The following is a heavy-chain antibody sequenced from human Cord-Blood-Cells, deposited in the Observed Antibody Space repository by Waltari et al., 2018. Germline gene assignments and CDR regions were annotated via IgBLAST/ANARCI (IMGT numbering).Heavy chain of an antibody. D-gene: IGHD3-3*01. V-gene: IGHV1-8*01. Sequence: QVQLVQSGAEVKKPGASVKVSCKASGNTFTSYDMNWVAQATGQGLGWMGWMNPNSGNTGYAQKFQGRVTMTRNTSISTAYMELSSLRSEDTAVYYCARVSWFYDFWSGYDYWGQGTLVTVSS. CDR1: GNTFTSYD. CDR3: ARVSWFYDFWSGYDY. J-gene: IGHJ4*02. CDR2: MNPNSGNT.